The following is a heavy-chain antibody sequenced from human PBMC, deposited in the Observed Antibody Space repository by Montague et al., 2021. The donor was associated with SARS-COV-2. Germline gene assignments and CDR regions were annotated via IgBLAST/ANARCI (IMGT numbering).Heavy chain of an antibody. CDR1: VAWNCGAD. V-gene: IGHV4-34*01. D-gene: IGHD2-2*01. Sequence: SETLSLTCSSLVAWNCGADRKRTRLNPSHHPVSYGVVSPKKTTIYNPSFKSGVTISEDTSKNQFYLRLNSVTAADTAVYYCARGRQPVVVPGAGPAGRAFDIWGQGTMVTVSS. CDR3: ARGRQPVVVPGAGPAGRAFDI. J-gene: IGHJ3*02. CDR2: VSPKKTT.